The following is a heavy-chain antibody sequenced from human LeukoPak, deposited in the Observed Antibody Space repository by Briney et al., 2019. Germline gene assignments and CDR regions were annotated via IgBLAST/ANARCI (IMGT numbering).Heavy chain of an antibody. J-gene: IGHJ4*02. CDR3: ARFRRGRYYFDY. V-gene: IGHV1-2*06. Sequence: ASVKVSCKASGYTFTGYYMHWVRQAPGQGLEWMGRINPNSGGTNYAQKFQGRVTMTRDTSISTAYMELSRLRSDDTAVYYCARFRRGRYYFDYWGQGTLVTVSS. CDR2: INPNSGGT. D-gene: IGHD6-6*01. CDR1: GYTFTGYY.